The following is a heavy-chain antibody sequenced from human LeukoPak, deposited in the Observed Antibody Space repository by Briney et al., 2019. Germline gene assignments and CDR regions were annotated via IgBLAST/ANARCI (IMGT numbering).Heavy chain of an antibody. J-gene: IGHJ4*02. D-gene: IGHD6-13*01. CDR1: GDSISGYY. CDR2: IYTSGSA. Sequence: SSETLSLTCTVSGDSISGYYWTWSRQPAGKGLEWIGRIYTSGSANYNPSLKSRVTMSVDTSKNQFSLRLSSVTAADTAVYYCARGGDSSSWSVDHWGQGTLVTVSS. CDR3: ARGGDSSSWSVDH. V-gene: IGHV4-4*07.